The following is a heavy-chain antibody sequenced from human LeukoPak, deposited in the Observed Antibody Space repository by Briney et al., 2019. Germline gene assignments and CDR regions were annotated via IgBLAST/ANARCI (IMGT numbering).Heavy chain of an antibody. V-gene: IGHV4-39*07. CDR3: AREGSAFDI. CDR2: IYYSGST. CDR1: GGSISSSSYY. Sequence: SETLSLTCTVSGGSISSSSYYWGWIRQPPGKGLEWIGSIYYSGSTYYNPSLKSRVTISVDTSKNQFSLKLSSVTAADTAVYYCAREGSAFDIWGQGTMVTVSS. J-gene: IGHJ3*02.